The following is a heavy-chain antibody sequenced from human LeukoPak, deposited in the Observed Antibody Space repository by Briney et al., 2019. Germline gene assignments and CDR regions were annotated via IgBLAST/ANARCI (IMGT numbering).Heavy chain of an antibody. CDR3: PRHGAVDHYAVDI. CDR2: IYPGDSDT. D-gene: IGHD4-23*01. Sequence: GQSLNISCKGSGYSFTCYGIGWVRQISGKGMEWMGIIYPGDSDTRYSTSFQGQATTSAAKSITTAYRHWNSPKASHTALYFFPRHGAVDHYAVDIWSQGTMVTVSS. CDR1: GYSFTCYG. J-gene: IGHJ3*02. V-gene: IGHV5-51*01.